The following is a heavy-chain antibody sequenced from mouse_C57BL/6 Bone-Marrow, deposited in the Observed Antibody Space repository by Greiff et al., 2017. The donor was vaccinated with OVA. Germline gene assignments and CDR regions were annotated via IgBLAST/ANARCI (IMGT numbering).Heavy chain of an antibody. J-gene: IGHJ2*01. CDR2: ISDGGSYT. V-gene: IGHV5-4*01. CDR1: GFTFSSYA. Sequence: EVQGVESGGGLVKPGGSLKLSCAASGFTFSSYAMSWVRQTPEKRLEWVATISDGGSYTYYPDNVKVRFIISRDNAKNNRYLQMSHLKSEDTAMYYCARTYYYGSLDYWGQGTTLTVSS. D-gene: IGHD1-1*01. CDR3: ARTYYYGSLDY.